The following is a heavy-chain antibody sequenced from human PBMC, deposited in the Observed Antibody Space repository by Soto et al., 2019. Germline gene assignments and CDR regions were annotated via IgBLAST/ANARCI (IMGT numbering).Heavy chain of an antibody. CDR1: GFPFSTYG. J-gene: IGHJ4*02. CDR3: AKDRGGSGSFDY. D-gene: IGHD3-10*01. V-gene: IGHV3-30*18. CDR2: ISYDETNK. Sequence: GGSLRLSCAASGFPFSTYGMVWVRQAPGKGLEWVAVISYDETNKYYVESVKGRFTLSRDNSKNTLYLQMNSLNTEDTAIYYCAKDRGGSGSFDYWGQGTLVTVSS.